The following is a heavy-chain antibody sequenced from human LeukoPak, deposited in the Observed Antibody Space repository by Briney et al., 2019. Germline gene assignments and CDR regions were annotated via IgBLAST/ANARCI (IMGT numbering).Heavy chain of an antibody. Sequence: GGSLRLSCAASGFIFSTSAMHWVRQASGKGLEWVAVFSSDGSSEYYADSAKGRFAISKDNSQNTLYLQMNSLRVEDTAVYYCARGRAETGTTWLVDYWGQGTLVTVSS. D-gene: IGHD1-1*01. CDR2: FSSDGSSE. V-gene: IGHV3-30*09. CDR3: ARGRAETGTTWLVDY. J-gene: IGHJ4*02. CDR1: GFIFSTSA.